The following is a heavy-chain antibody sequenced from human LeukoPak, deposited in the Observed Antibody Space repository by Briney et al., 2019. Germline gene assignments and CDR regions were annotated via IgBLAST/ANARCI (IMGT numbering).Heavy chain of an antibody. CDR2: LSGSGGST. Sequence: GGSLRLSCAASGFTFSRYAMSWVPQAPGKGLEWGSALSGSGGSTHYADSVKGRFTSSTDNSKNTVYLHMNSLQEDDMDVYYCAKTRIGYSSGRYAGWPVDYWGQGTLVTVSS. CDR1: GFTFSRYA. CDR3: AKTRIGYSSGRYAGWPVDY. D-gene: IGHD6-19*01. V-gene: IGHV3-23*01. J-gene: IGHJ4*02.